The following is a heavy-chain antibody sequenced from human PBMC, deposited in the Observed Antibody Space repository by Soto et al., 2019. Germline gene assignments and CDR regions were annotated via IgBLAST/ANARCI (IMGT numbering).Heavy chain of an antibody. V-gene: IGHV3-30*03. CDR3: PRGRKYSGGEVYYYGMDV. J-gene: IGHJ6*02. D-gene: IGHD2-21*01. CDR1: GFTFSNYA. CDR2: ISYAESNK. Sequence: QVQLVESGGGVVQPGGSLRLSCAASGFTFSNYAMHWVRQAPGKGLEWVAVISYAESNKYYADSVTGRFTISRDNSKNMLYFQMNSRRAEDTAVYYCPRGRKYSGGEVYYYGMDVWGHGTTVTVS.